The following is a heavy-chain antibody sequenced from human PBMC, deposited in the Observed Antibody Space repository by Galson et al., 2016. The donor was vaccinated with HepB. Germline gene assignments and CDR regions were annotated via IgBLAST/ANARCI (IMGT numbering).Heavy chain of an antibody. CDR1: GSTFTNYW. J-gene: IGHJ6*02. Sequence: QSGAEVKKPGESLRISCSASGSTFTNYWIGWVRQMPGKGLEWMGIIYPGDSDARYNPSFQGQVTFSVDKSISTAFLQWSSLKASDTAMYYCAREGVVQLPGRGTSTYFYYGMDVWGQGTTVTVSS. V-gene: IGHV5-51*01. CDR3: AREGVVQLPGRGTSTYFYYGMDV. CDR2: IYPGDSDA. D-gene: IGHD1-1*01.